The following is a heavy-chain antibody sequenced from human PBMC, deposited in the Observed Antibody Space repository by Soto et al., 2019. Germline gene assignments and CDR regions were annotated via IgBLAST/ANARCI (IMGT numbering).Heavy chain of an antibody. CDR1: GFTFDDYA. J-gene: IGHJ4*02. Sequence: GGSLRLSCAASGFTFDDYAMHWVRQAPGKGLEWVSLISWDGGSTYYADSVKGRFTISRDNSKNSLYLQMNSLRAEDTALYYCAKDNDFWSGYYFDYWGQGTLVTVSS. D-gene: IGHD3-3*01. V-gene: IGHV3-43D*03. CDR2: ISWDGGST. CDR3: AKDNDFWSGYYFDY.